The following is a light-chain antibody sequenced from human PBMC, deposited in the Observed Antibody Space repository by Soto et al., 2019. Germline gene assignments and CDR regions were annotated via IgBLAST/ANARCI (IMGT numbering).Light chain of an antibody. V-gene: IGKV3-20*01. CDR2: GAS. CDR1: QSVSSSS. J-gene: IGKJ2*01. CDR3: HQYGSSSYT. Sequence: EIVLTQSPGTLSLSPGERATLSCRASQSVSSSSLAWYQKKPGQAPRLLIYGASSRATGIPDRFGASGSGTDFTLTISGLEPEDFAVYYCHQYGSSSYTFGQGTKLEIK.